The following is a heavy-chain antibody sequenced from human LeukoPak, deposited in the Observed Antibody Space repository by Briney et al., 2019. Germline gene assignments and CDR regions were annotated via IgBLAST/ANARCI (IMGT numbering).Heavy chain of an antibody. V-gene: IGHV4-38-2*02. CDR3: AREPRCTGGICSTGAFDI. CDR1: NYSISSGHY. J-gene: IGHJ3*02. CDR2: IYPSGST. D-gene: IGHD2-8*02. Sequence: NSSETLSLTCGVSNYSISSGHYWGWIRQPPGKGLEWIVSIYPSGSTYYNPSLKSRVTISVDTSKNQFSLKLSSVTAADAAVYYCAREPRCTGGICSTGAFDIWGQGTVVTVSS.